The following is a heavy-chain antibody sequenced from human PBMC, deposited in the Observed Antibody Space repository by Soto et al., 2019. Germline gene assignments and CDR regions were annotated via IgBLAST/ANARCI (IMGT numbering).Heavy chain of an antibody. CDR3: SRGSTYYGFLT. V-gene: IGHV4-30-4*01. J-gene: IGHJ5*02. D-gene: IGHD3-10*01. CDR2: IYYIGTT. Sequence: QVQLQESGPGLVKPSQTLSLTCTVSGDSMGSGDYYWTWIRQPPGKGLEWIGYIYYIGTTSYNPSLESRVHISIDTSKNHFSLRLTSVTAADTAVYYFSRGSTYYGFLTWGQGTLVTVSS. CDR1: GDSMGSGDYY.